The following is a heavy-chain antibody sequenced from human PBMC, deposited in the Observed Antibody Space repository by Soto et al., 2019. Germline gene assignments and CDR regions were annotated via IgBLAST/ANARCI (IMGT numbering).Heavy chain of an antibody. Sequence: SVKVSCRAYGGTFSSYAISRVRQAPGQGLEWMGGIIPIFGTANYAQKFQGRVTITADESTSTAYMELSSLRSEDTAVYYCARDVGSIYDSSGYYYFDYWGQGTLVTVS. D-gene: IGHD3-22*01. J-gene: IGHJ4*02. V-gene: IGHV1-69*13. CDR2: IIPIFGTA. CDR1: GGTFSSYA. CDR3: ARDVGSIYDSSGYYYFDY.